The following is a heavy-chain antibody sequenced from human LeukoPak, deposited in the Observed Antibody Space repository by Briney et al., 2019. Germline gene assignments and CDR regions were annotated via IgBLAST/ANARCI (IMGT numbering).Heavy chain of an antibody. Sequence: GGSLRLFCAASGFTFDDYGLSWVRQAPGKGLEWVSTINWNGGSTGYADSVKGRFTISRDNAKNSLYLQMNSLRAEDTALYYCARVSDISVAAYFDYWGQGTLVTISS. D-gene: IGHD6-19*01. CDR3: ARVSDISVAAYFDY. CDR2: INWNGGST. V-gene: IGHV3-20*04. CDR1: GFTFDDYG. J-gene: IGHJ4*02.